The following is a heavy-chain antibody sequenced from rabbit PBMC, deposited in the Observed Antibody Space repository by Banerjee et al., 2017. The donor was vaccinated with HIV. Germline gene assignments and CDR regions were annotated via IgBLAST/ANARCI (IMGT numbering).Heavy chain of an antibody. CDR2: IYVGSSDST. CDR3: AREYDDFGDWRL. CDR1: GFSFSSSYW. D-gene: IGHD2-1*01. Sequence: QEQLEESGGDLVKPEGSLTLTCTASGFSFSSSYWICWVRQAPGKGLEWIACIYVGSSDSTWYASWAKGRFTISKTSSTTVTLQMTSLTAADTATYFCAREYDDFGDWRLWGPGTLVTVS. V-gene: IGHV1S45*01. J-gene: IGHJ4*01.